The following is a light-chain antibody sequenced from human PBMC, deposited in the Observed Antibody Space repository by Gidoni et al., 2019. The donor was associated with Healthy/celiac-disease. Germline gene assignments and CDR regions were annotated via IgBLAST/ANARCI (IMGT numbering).Light chain of an antibody. CDR1: QSISSY. CDR2: AAS. V-gene: IGKV1-39*01. CDR3: QQSYSTPYT. J-gene: IGKJ2*01. Sequence: IQMTQSPSSLSASVGDRVTITCRASQSISSYLNWYQQKPGKAPKLLIYAASSLQSGVPSRFSGSGSGTDFTRTISSLQPEEFATYYCQQSYSTPYTFGQGTKLEIK.